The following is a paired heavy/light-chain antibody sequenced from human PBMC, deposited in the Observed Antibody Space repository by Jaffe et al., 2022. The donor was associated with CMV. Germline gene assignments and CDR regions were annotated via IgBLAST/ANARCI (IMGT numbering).Light chain of an antibody. J-gene: IGKJ5*01. CDR2: AAS. CDR3: QQSQTTPRVT. Sequence: DIQMTQSPSSLSASVGDRVTITCRASQSIHTYLHWYQQKPGEAPKLLIYAASGLQSGVPSRFSGSGSGTDFALTISNLQPEDFATYYCQQSQTTPRVTFGQGTRLEIK. CDR1: QSIHTY. V-gene: IGKV1-39*01.
Heavy chain of an antibody. CDR2: MTGSGGST. J-gene: IGHJ6*03. CDR3: AKDRQSKYYSESSGYYYQYYYYMDV. V-gene: IGHV3-23*04. CDR1: GFTFSSYA. Sequence: EVQLVESGGGLVQPGGSLRLSCEASGFTFSSYAMNWVRQAPGKGLEWVAAMTGSGGSTYYADSVKGRFTILRDNSKNTLFLQMSSLRAEDTAIYYCAKDRQSKYYSESSGYYYQYYYYMDVWGKGTTVTVSS. D-gene: IGHD3-22*01.